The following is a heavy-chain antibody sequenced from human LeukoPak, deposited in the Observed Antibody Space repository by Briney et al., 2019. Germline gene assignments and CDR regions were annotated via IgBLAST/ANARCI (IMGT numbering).Heavy chain of an antibody. V-gene: IGHV4-31*03. D-gene: IGHD3-3*01. CDR1: GGSISSVGYY. CDR2: IYYSGST. Sequence: SETLSLTCTVSGGSISSVGYYWSWIRQHPGEGLGWIRYIYYSGSTYYNPSLKSRVTISVDTSKHQLSLKLSSVTAADTAVYYCARDRSIYGSGVFDPWGQGTLVTVSS. CDR3: ARDRSIYGSGVFDP. J-gene: IGHJ5*02.